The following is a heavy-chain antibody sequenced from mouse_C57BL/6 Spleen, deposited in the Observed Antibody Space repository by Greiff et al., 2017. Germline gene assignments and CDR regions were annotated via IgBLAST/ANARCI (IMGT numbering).Heavy chain of an antibody. V-gene: IGHV1-50*01. D-gene: IGHD4-1*01. Sequence: VQLQQPGAELVKPGASVKLSCKASGYTFTSYWMQWVKQRPGQGLEWIGEIDPSDSYTNYNQTFKGKATLTVDTSSSTAYMQLSSLTSEDSAVYYCARAKLGNYFDYWGQGTTLTVSS. CDR3: ARAKLGNYFDY. CDR1: GYTFTSYW. J-gene: IGHJ2*01. CDR2: IDPSDSYT.